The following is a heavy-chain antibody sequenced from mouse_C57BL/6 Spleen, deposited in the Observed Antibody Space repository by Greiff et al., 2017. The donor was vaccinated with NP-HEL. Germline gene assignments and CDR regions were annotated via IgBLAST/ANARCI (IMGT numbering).Heavy chain of an antibody. V-gene: IGHV1-81*01. J-gene: IGHJ4*01. D-gene: IGHD3-1*01. Sequence: QVHVKQSGAELARPGASVKLSCKASGYTFTSYGISWVKQRTGQGLEWIGEIYPRSGNTYYNEKFKGKATLTADKSSSTAYMELRSLTSEDSAVFLCARGGRSGYCAREYGSQGTTDPISS. CDR2: IYPRSGNT. CDR3: ARGGRSGYCAREY. CDR1: GYTFTSYG.